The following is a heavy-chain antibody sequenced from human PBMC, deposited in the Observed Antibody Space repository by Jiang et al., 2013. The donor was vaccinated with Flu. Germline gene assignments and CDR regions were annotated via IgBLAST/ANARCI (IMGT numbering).Heavy chain of an antibody. Sequence: GPGLVKPSETLSLTCTVSGGSISSSSYYWGWIRQPPGKGLEWIGSIYYSGSTYYNPSLKSRVTISVDTSKNQFSLKLSSVTAADTAVYYCARDRGRFGKLDGSYYFDYWGQGTLVTVSS. CDR1: GGSISSSSYY. CDR2: IYYSGST. V-gene: IGHV4-39*07. J-gene: IGHJ4*02. CDR3: ARDRGRFGKLDGSYYFDY. D-gene: IGHD3-16*01.